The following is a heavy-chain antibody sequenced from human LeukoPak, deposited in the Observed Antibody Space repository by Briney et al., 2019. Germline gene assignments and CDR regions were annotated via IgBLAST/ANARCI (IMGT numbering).Heavy chain of an antibody. D-gene: IGHD3-10*01. V-gene: IGHV4-34*01. CDR1: GGSFSGYY. Sequence: SETLSLTCAVYGGSFSGYYWSWIRQPPGKGLEWIGEINRGGSTDYNPSLKSRVTISVDTSKNRFSLKLNSVTAADTAVYYCARGYGSGSYYAYWGQGTLVTVSS. J-gene: IGHJ4*02. CDR3: ARGYGSGSYYAY. CDR2: INRGGST.